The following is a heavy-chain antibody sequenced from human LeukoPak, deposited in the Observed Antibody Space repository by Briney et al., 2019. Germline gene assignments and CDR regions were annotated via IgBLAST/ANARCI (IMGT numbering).Heavy chain of an antibody. Sequence: GGSLRLSCAASGFTFSDLGMHWVRQAPGKGLEWVAVISYDGSNKYYADSVKGRFTISRDNSKNTLYLQMNSLRAEDTAVYYCARTAQYYYDSSGYCDYWGQGTLVTVSS. D-gene: IGHD3-22*01. CDR1: GFTFSDLG. CDR3: ARTAQYYYDSSGYCDY. J-gene: IGHJ4*02. CDR2: ISYDGSNK. V-gene: IGHV3-30*03.